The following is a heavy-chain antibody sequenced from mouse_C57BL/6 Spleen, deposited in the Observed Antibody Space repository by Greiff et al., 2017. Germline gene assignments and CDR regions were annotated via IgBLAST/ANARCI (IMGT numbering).Heavy chain of an antibody. Sequence: QVPLKVSGPGILQSSQTLSLTCSFSGFSLSTSGMGVSWIRQPSGKGLEWLAHIYWDDDKRYTPSLKSRLTISKDSARKQVFLKITSVDTADTATYYCARRAGGDGSSYWYFDVWGTGTTVTVSS. D-gene: IGHD1-1*01. V-gene: IGHV8-12*01. CDR3: ARRAGGDGSSYWYFDV. J-gene: IGHJ1*03. CDR1: GFSLSTSGMG. CDR2: IYWDDDK.